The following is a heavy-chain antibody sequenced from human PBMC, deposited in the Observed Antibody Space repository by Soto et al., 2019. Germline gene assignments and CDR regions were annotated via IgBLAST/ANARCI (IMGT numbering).Heavy chain of an antibody. V-gene: IGHV4-30-4*01. CDR3: ARGGDYYDSSGYYGPGYFDL. Sequence: QVQLQESGPGLVKPSQTLSLTCTVSGGSISSGDYYWSWIRQPPGKGLEWIGYIYYSGSTYYNPSLKSRVTISVDTSKIQFSLKLSSVTAADTAVYYCARGGDYYDSSGYYGPGYFDLWGRGTLVTVSS. CDR1: GGSISSGDYY. CDR2: IYYSGST. D-gene: IGHD3-22*01. J-gene: IGHJ2*01.